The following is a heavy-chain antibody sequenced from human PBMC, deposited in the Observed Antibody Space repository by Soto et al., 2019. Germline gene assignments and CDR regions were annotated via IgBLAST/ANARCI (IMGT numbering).Heavy chain of an antibody. V-gene: IGHV1-58*01. CDR2: IVVGSGNT. J-gene: IGHJ3*02. CDR1: GLTFTSSA. CDR3: AATRNYDDDAFDI. D-gene: IGHD4-17*01. Sequence: QMRLVQSGPEVKKPGTSVKVSCKASGLTFTSSAAQWVRQARGQRLEWRGWIVVGSGNTHYAQKFQERVTITRDMSTSTAYMELSSLRTEATAVYYCAATRNYDDDAFDIWGQGTMVTVSS.